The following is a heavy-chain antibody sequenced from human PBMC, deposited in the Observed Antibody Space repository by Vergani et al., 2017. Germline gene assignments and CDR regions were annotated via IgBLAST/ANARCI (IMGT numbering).Heavy chain of an antibody. CDR2: ISYDGSNK. D-gene: IGHD1-26*01. J-gene: IGHJ5*02. CDR3: ARDHNWDLPGRWFDP. V-gene: IGHV3-30-3*01. CDR1: GCTFSSYA. Sequence: QVQLVESGGGVVQPGRSLRLSCAASGCTFSSYAMHWVRQAPCKGLEWVAVISYDGSNKYYADSVKGRFTISRDNSKNTLYLQMNSLRAEDTAVYYCARDHNWDLPGRWFDPWGQGTLVTVSS.